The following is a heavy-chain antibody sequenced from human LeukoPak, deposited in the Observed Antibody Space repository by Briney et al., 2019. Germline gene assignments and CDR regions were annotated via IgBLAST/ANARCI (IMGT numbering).Heavy chain of an antibody. CDR1: GYIFSDFD. V-gene: IGHV1-8*03. Sequence: ASVKVSCKASGYIFSDFDINWVRQASGQGLEWVAWMNPNSGNPAYAQEFQGRATVSGNISISTAYLELRSLKSEDTAVYYCARDIRFGRARYMDVWGKGTTVTVSS. CDR2: MNPNSGNP. CDR3: ARDIRFGRARYMDV. J-gene: IGHJ6*03. D-gene: IGHD3-10*01.